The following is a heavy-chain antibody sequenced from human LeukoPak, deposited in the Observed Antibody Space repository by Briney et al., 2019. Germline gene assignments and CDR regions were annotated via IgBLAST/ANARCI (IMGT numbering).Heavy chain of an antibody. CDR1: GGSISSSSYY. CDR2: IYYSGST. CDR3: ARARRYCSSTSCYTRFFWFDP. Sequence: PSETLSLTCTVSGGSISSSSYYWGWIRQPPGKGLEWIGSIYYSGSTNYNPSLKSRVTISVDTSKNQFSLKLSSVTAADTAVYYCARARRYCSSTSCYTRFFWFDPWGQGTLVTVSS. V-gene: IGHV4-39*07. J-gene: IGHJ5*02. D-gene: IGHD2-2*02.